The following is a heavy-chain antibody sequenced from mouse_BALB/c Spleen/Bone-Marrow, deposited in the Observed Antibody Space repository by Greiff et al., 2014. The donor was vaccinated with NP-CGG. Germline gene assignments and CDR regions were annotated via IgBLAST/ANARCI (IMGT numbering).Heavy chain of an antibody. CDR2: INPSSGYT. V-gene: IGHV1-4*01. Sequence: VHLVESGAELARPGASVKMSCKASGYSFTSYTMHWVKQRPGQGLEWIGCINPSSGYTNYNQKFKDKATLTADKSSSTAYMQLSSLTSEDSAVYYCARDWTIPFAYWGQGTLVTVSA. D-gene: IGHD1-1*02. CDR1: GYSFTSYT. J-gene: IGHJ3*01. CDR3: ARDWTIPFAY.